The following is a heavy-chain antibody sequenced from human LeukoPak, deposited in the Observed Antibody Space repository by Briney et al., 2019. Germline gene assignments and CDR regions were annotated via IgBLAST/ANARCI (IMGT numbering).Heavy chain of an antibody. CDR1: GSFSSYV. V-gene: IGHV3-23*01. J-gene: IGHJ4*02. CDR2: LSASGGST. Sequence: GGSLRLSCAASGSFSSYVMTWVRQAPGRGLEWVSTLSASGGSTYYADSVKGRFTISRDNSKNTLYLQMSSLRAEDTAVYFCAKDLILVLPAAYDCCGWGTLVTVSS. D-gene: IGHD2-2*01. CDR3: AKDLILVLPAAYDC.